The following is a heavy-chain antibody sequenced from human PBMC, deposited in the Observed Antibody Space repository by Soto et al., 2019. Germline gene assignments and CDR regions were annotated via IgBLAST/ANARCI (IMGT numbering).Heavy chain of an antibody. Sequence: SETLSLTCTVSGGSISSGGYYWSWIRQHPGKGLEWIGYIYYSGSTYYNQSLKSRVTISVDTSKNQFSLKLSSVTAADTAVYYFARDPTYYDILTGYYPGAFDIWGQGTMVTVSS. V-gene: IGHV4-31*03. D-gene: IGHD3-9*01. CDR2: IYYSGST. CDR1: GGSISSGGYY. J-gene: IGHJ3*02. CDR3: ARDPTYYDILTGYYPGAFDI.